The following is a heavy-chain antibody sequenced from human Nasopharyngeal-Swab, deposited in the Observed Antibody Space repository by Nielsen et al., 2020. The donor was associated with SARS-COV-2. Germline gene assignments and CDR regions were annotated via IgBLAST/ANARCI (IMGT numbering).Heavy chain of an antibody. CDR3: ARSRSGYYYSPFDY. CDR1: GFTFSSYA. J-gene: IGHJ4*02. V-gene: IGHV3-30*04. D-gene: IGHD3-22*01. Sequence: GGSLRLSCAASGFTFSSYAMHWVRQAPGKGLEWVAVISYDGSNKYYADSVKGRFTISRDNSKNTLYLQMNSLRAEDTAVYYCARSRSGYYYSPFDYWGQGTLVTVSS. CDR2: ISYDGSNK.